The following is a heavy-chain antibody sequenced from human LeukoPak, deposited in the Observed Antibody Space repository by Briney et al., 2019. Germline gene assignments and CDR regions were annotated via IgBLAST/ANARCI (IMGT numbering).Heavy chain of an antibody. J-gene: IGHJ4*02. Sequence: GGSLRLSCAVSGFNFNTYWRTWVRQAPGEGLEWVANIKQDGSEKYYVDSVKGRFTISRDNSKNTLYLQMNSLRAEDTAVYYCAKASYPDYADSPSLDYWGQGTLVTVSS. D-gene: IGHD4-17*01. CDR3: AKASYPDYADSPSLDY. CDR1: GFNFNTYW. V-gene: IGHV3-7*01. CDR2: IKQDGSEK.